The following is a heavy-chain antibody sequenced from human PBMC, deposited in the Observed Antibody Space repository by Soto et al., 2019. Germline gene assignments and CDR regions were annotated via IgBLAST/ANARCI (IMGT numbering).Heavy chain of an antibody. Sequence: EVQLVQSGAEVRKAGESLRISCKGAGYSFDSFWIGWVRQVPGKGLEWMGIIYPGDSETRYSPSFQGHVIISVDKSIKTAYLHWSSLRASDSAMYYCARPPASDIFVASIPFNIWGQGTMVSVVS. V-gene: IGHV5-51*03. CDR2: IYPGDSET. J-gene: IGHJ3*02. CDR1: GYSFDSFW. CDR3: ARPPASDIFVASIPFNI. D-gene: IGHD3-9*01.